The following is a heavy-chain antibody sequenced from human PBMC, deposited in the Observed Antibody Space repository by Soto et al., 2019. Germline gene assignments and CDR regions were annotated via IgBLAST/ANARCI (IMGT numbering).Heavy chain of an antibody. J-gene: IGHJ5*02. CDR2: LDHTGST. CDR1: GGSFRGYY. V-gene: IGHV4-34*01. Sequence: QVQLQQWGAGLLKPSDTLSLTCAVYGGSFRGYYWSWIRQPPGKGLEWIGELDHTGSTTSNPSLKSRLNISVDTSKNHFSLQLGSVTAADTAVYYCARFPRWFDPWGQGTLVTVSS. CDR3: ARFPRWFDP. D-gene: IGHD3-10*01.